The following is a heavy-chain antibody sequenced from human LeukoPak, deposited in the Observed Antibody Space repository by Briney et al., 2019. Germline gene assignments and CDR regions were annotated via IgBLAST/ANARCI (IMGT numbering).Heavy chain of an antibody. Sequence: PGGSLRLSCAASGFTFSSYAMSWVRQAPGKGLEWVSAISGSGGSTYYADSVKGRFTISRDNSKNTLYLQMNSLRAEDTAVYYCSKPLYYDSPYYVMDVWGQGTTVTVSS. J-gene: IGHJ6*02. V-gene: IGHV3-23*01. CDR2: ISGSGGST. CDR1: GFTFSSYA. CDR3: SKPLYYDSPYYVMDV. D-gene: IGHD3-22*01.